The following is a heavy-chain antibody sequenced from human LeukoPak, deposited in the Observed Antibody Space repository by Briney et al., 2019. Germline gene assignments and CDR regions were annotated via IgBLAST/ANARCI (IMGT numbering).Heavy chain of an antibody. CDR1: GFAFSNYG. J-gene: IGHJ5*02. Sequence: PGGSLRLSCTASGFAFSNYGMFWVRQAPGKGLEWVAVIWYDGTKKYYVDSVKGRFTISREDSKNTVYLQMNSLRAEDTAVYYCARAGEDVVLGPAPVGGSPYNWFDPWGQGTLVTVSS. V-gene: IGHV3-33*07. D-gene: IGHD2-2*01. CDR2: IWYDGTKK. CDR3: ARAGEDVVLGPAPVGGSPYNWFDP.